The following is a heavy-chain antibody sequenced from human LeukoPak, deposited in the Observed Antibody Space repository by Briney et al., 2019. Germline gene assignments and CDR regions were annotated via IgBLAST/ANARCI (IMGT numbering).Heavy chain of an antibody. V-gene: IGHV7-4-1*02. CDR3: ARSANTQYSGSYYARY. CDR2: INTNTGNP. Sequence: ASVKVSCKASGYTFTSYAMNWVRQAPGQGLEWMGWINTNTGNPTYAQGFTGRFVFSLDTSVSTAYLQISSLKAEDTAVYCCARSANTQYSGSYYARYWGQGTLVTVSS. D-gene: IGHD1-26*01. J-gene: IGHJ4*02. CDR1: GYTFTSYA.